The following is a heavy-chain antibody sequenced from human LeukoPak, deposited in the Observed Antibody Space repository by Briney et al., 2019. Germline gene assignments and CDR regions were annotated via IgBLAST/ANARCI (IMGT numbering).Heavy chain of an antibody. CDR3: ARWVREFDY. CDR1: GSSFTSYW. D-gene: IGHD2-21*01. V-gene: IGHV5-10-1*01. Sequence: GEPLNFSGKGSGSSFTSYWSSGARQMPGKGLVWLGRIDPSDSYTNYSPSFQGHVTISTDKSISTAFLQWSSLKASDTAMYYCARWVREFDYWGQGTLVTVSS. CDR2: IDPSDSYT. J-gene: IGHJ4*02.